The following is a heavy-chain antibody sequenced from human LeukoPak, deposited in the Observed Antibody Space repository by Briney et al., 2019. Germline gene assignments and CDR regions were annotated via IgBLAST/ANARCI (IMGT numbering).Heavy chain of an antibody. D-gene: IGHD6-13*01. V-gene: IGHV4-34*01. CDR2: INHSGST. CDR3: ARPRRHSSSWYGPFDY. CDR1: GGSFSGYY. Sequence: SETLSLTCAVYGGSFSGYYWSWIRQPPGKGLEWIGEINHSGSTNYNPSLKSRVTISVDTSKNQFSLKLSSVTAADTAVYYCARPRRHSSSWYGPFDYWGQGALVTVSS. J-gene: IGHJ4*02.